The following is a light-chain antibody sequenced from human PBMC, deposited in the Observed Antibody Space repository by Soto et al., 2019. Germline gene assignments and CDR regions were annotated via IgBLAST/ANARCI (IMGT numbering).Light chain of an antibody. V-gene: IGKV1-5*03. J-gene: IGKJ4*01. CDR1: QSISSW. CDR2: KAS. Sequence: DIQMTQSPSTVSASVGDRVTITCRASQSISSWLAWYQQKPGKAPKLLIQKASSLESGVPSRFSGSGSGTDFTLAISSLQPDDFATYYCQQYSSFSLTFGGGTKVEIK. CDR3: QQYSSFSLT.